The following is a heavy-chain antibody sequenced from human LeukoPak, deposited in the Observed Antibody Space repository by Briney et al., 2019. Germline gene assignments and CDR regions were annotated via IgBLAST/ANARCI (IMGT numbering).Heavy chain of an antibody. CDR1: GHSISSGYY. V-gene: IGHV4-38-2*02. CDR2: IYHSGST. D-gene: IGHD3-22*01. CDR3: ARHSSGYYPFDY. J-gene: IGHJ4*02. Sequence: TSETLSLTCTVSGHSISSGYYWGWIRQPPGTGLEWIGSIYHSGSTYYNPSLKSRVTISVDTSKNQFSLKLSSVTAADTAVYYCARHSSGYYPFDYWGQGTLVTVSS.